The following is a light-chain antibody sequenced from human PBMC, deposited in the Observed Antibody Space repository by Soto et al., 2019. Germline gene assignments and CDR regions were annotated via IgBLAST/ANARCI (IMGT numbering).Light chain of an antibody. CDR3: QAWDSSTDYV. J-gene: IGLJ1*01. CDR2: QDS. Sequence: SYELTQPPSVSVSPGQTASITCSGDKLGNKYACWYQQKPGQSPVLVIYQDSKRPSGIPERFSGSNSGNTATLTISGTRAMDEADYYCQAWDSSTDYVFGTGTKLTVL. CDR1: KLGNKY. V-gene: IGLV3-1*01.